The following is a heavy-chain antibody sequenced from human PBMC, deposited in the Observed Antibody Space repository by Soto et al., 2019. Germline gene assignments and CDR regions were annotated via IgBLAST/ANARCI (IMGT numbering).Heavy chain of an antibody. J-gene: IGHJ6*02. CDR3: ARPRLQRDSSSSPYYYYGMDV. V-gene: IGHV5-10-1*01. Sequence: GESMKISCNGSGYSFTSYWISWVRQMPGKGLEWMGRIDPSDSYTNYSPSFQGHVTISADKSISTAYLQWSSLKASDTAMYYCARPRLQRDSSSSPYYYYGMDVWGQGTTVTVSS. D-gene: IGHD6-6*01. CDR2: IDPSDSYT. CDR1: GYSFTSYW.